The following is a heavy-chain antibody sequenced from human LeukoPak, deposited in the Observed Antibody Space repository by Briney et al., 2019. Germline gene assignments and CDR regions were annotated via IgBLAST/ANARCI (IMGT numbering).Heavy chain of an antibody. Sequence: GGSLRLSCAASGFTFSSYGMHWVRQAPGKGLEWVAVISYGGSNKYYADSVKGRFTISRDNSKNTLYLQMNSLRAEDTAVYYCAMGFVYDAFDIWGQGTMVTVSS. V-gene: IGHV3-30*03. J-gene: IGHJ3*02. CDR1: GFTFSSYG. D-gene: IGHD2-8*01. CDR3: AMGFVYDAFDI. CDR2: ISYGGSNK.